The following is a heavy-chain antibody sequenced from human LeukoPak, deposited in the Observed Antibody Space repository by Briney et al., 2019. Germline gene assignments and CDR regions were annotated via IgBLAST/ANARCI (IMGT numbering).Heavy chain of an antibody. V-gene: IGHV3-48*02. D-gene: IGHD3-10*01. CDR3: ARDLGLIWFGELGDAFDI. Sequence: GGSLRLSRAASGVIFSCYSMMGVRHATGKGRVVVSYFRRSSSTIYYADSVKGRFTISRDNAKNSLYLQMNSLRDEDTAVYYCARDLGLIWFGELGDAFDIWGQGTMVTVSS. CDR2: FRRSSSTI. J-gene: IGHJ3*02. CDR1: GVIFSCYS.